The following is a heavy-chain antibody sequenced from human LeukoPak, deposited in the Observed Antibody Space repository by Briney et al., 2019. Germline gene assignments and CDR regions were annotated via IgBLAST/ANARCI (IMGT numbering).Heavy chain of an antibody. J-gene: IGHJ4*02. CDR1: GGTFSSYA. D-gene: IGHD6-19*01. Sequence: GASVKVSCKASGGTFSSYAISWVRQAPGQGLEWMGGIIPIFGTANYAQKFQGRVTITADKSTSTAYMELSSLRSEDTAVYYCASSLAVAGTEADYWGQGTLVTVPS. CDR2: IIPIFGTA. V-gene: IGHV1-69*06. CDR3: ASSLAVAGTEADY.